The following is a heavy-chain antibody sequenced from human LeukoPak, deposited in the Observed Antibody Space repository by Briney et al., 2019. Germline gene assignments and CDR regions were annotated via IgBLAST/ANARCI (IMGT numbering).Heavy chain of an antibody. D-gene: IGHD6-19*01. CDR1: GFTISSYTFGSYT. CDR2: IDSTSRYI. CDR3: AKDTTYSSGRPRYDY. J-gene: IGHJ4*02. Sequence: GGSLRLSCAASGFTISSYTFGSYTVNWVRQAPGKGLEWLASIDSTSRYIYYTDSVKGRFTISKDNANSSLHLQMNSLRVEDTAVYYCAKDTTYSSGRPRYDYWGQGTLVTVSS. V-gene: IGHV3-21*01.